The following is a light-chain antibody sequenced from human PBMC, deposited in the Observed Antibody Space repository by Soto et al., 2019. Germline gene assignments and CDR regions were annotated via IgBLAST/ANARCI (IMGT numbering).Light chain of an antibody. CDR2: EVS. J-gene: IGLJ2*01. CDR3: SSYTSRSTLVV. Sequence: QSALTQPASVSGSPGQSITISCTGTTSDVGGYNYVSWYQQHPGKAPKLMIYEVSNWPSGVSNRFSGSKSGNTASLTISGLQAEDEADYYCSSYTSRSTLVVFGGGTKLTVL. CDR1: TSDVGGYNY. V-gene: IGLV2-14*01.